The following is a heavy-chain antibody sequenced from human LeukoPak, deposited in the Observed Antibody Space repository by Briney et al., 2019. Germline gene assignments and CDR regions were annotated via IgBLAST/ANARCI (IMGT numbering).Heavy chain of an antibody. Sequence: GGCLRLSCAASGFTFSSYAMHWVRQAPGKGLEWVAVISYDGSNKYYADSVKGRFTISRDNSKNTLYLQMNSLRAEDTAVYYCARDRQYSSGWYLNFQNYYYGMDVWGQGTTVTVSS. CDR2: ISYDGSNK. CDR3: ARDRQYSSGWYLNFQNYYYGMDV. J-gene: IGHJ6*02. D-gene: IGHD6-19*01. CDR1: GFTFSSYA. V-gene: IGHV3-30*04.